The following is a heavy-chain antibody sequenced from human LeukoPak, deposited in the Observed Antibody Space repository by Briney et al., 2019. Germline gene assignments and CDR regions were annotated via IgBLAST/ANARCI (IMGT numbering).Heavy chain of an antibody. D-gene: IGHD2-2*02. Sequence: SETLSLTCAVYGGSFSGYYWSWIRQPPGKGLEWIGEINHSGSTNYNPSLKSRVTISVDTSKNQFSLKLSSVTAADTAVYYCAGAHEYPAGWFDPWGQGTLVTVSS. V-gene: IGHV4-34*01. J-gene: IGHJ5*02. CDR3: AGAHEYPAGWFDP. CDR1: GGSFSGYY. CDR2: INHSGST.